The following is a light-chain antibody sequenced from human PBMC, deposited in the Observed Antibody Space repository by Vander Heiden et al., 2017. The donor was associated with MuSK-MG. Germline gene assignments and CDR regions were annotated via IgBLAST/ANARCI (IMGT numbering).Light chain of an antibody. CDR3: QRDDGMGHT. J-gene: IGKJ2*01. V-gene: IGKV4-1*01. Sequence: DIVMTQSPDSLAVSLGERATINCKSSQSVLYSSNNKNYLAWFQQRAGQPPKLLIYWASIRDSGVPDRFSGSASGTDFPLTISILHAEDVALYYCQRDDGMGHTFGQGTKLEIK. CDR2: WAS. CDR1: QSVLYSSNNKNY.